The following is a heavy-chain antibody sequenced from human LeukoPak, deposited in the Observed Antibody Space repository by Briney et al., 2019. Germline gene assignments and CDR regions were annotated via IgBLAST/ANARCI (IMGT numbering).Heavy chain of an antibody. Sequence: ASVKVSCKASGYTFTGYCMHWVRQARGQGLEWMGWINPNSGGTNYAQKFQGRVTMTRDTSISTAYMELSRLRSDDTAVYYCARVVVGGSSGYYASGEGDYWGQGTLVTVSS. D-gene: IGHD3-22*01. CDR2: INPNSGGT. CDR3: ARVVVGGSSGYYASGEGDY. J-gene: IGHJ4*02. CDR1: GYTFTGYC. V-gene: IGHV1-2*02.